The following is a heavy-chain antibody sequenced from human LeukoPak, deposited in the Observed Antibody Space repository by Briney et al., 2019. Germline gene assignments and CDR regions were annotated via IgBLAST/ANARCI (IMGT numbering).Heavy chain of an antibody. D-gene: IGHD1-26*01. J-gene: IGHJ3*02. CDR1: GFTFSSYG. V-gene: IGHV3-30*02. CDR3: AKERGSFEEGAFDI. CDR2: IRYDGSNK. Sequence: PGGSLRLSCAASGFTFSSYGMHWVRQAPGKGLEWVAFIRYDGSNKYYADSVKGRFTISRDNSKNTLYLQMNSLRAEDTAVYYCAKERGSFEEGAFDIWGQGTMVTVSS.